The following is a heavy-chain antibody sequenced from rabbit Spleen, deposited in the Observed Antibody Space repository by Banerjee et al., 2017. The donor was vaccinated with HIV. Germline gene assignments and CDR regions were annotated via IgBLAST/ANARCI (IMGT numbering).Heavy chain of an antibody. CDR1: GVSISVNSY. V-gene: IGHV1S40*01. CDR2: IDTGSSGFT. CDR3: ARDKELDIWGYEFDL. Sequence: SLEESGGDLVKPGESMTLTCIASGVSISVNSYMFWVRQAPGKGLEWIACIDTGSSGFTYFASWAKGRFTISKTSSTTVDLKMTSLTAADTATYFCARDKELDIWGYEFDLWGPGTLVTVS. D-gene: IGHD3-1*01. J-gene: IGHJ4*01.